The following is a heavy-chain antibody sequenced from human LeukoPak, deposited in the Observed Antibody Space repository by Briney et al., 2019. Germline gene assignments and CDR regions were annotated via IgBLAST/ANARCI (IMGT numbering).Heavy chain of an antibody. D-gene: IGHD3-22*01. Sequence: PGGSLRLSCAASGFTFSSYAMSWVRQAPGKELEWVSAISGSGGSTYYADSVKGRFTISRDNSKNTLYLQMNSLRAEDTAVYYCAKGPYDSSGYGFDYWGQGTLVTVSS. V-gene: IGHV3-23*01. J-gene: IGHJ4*02. CDR2: ISGSGGST. CDR1: GFTFSSYA. CDR3: AKGPYDSSGYGFDY.